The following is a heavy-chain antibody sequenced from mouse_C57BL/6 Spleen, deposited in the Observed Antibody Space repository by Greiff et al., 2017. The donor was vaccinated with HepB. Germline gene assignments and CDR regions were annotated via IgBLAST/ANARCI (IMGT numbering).Heavy chain of an antibody. CDR1: GYTFTSYW. CDR2: IYPGSGST. CDR3: ARSDGNYDWFAY. J-gene: IGHJ3*01. V-gene: IGHV1-55*01. D-gene: IGHD2-1*01. Sequence: QVQLKQPGAELVKPGASVKMSCKASGYTFTSYWITWVKQRPGQGLEWIGDIYPGSGSTNYNEKFKSKATLTVDTSSSTAYMQLSSLTSEDSAVYYCARSDGNYDWFAYWGQGTLVTVSA.